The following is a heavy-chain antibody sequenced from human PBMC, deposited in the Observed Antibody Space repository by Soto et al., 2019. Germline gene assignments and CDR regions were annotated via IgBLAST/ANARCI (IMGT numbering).Heavy chain of an antibody. V-gene: IGHV3-30*18. CDR3: AKDSDQLLFDYYYYGMDV. CDR2: VSYDGSFK. CDR1: GFTFSKFG. J-gene: IGHJ6*02. Sequence: GGSLRLSCEASGFTFSKFGIHWVRQAPGKGLERVAVVSYDGSFKYYADSVKGRFAISRDNSKNTLYLQMNSLRPEDTALYYCAKDSDQLLFDYYYYGMDVWGQGTTVTVSS. D-gene: IGHD2-2*01.